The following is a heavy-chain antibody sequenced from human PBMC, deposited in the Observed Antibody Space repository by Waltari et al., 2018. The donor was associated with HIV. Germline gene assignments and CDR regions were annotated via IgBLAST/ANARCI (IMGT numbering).Heavy chain of an antibody. CDR3: ARDPFRVQGWFDP. CDR1: GGPLSSRGYY. D-gene: IGHD3-10*01. CDR2: IYYSGST. V-gene: IGHV4-31*03. J-gene: IGHJ5*02. Sequence: QVQLQESGPGLVKPSQTLSLTRTVSGGPLSSRGYYWSWLRQHPGKGLEWIGYIYYSGSTYYNPSLKSRVTISVDTSKNQFSLKLSSVTAADTAVYYCARDPFRVQGWFDPWGQGTLVTVSS.